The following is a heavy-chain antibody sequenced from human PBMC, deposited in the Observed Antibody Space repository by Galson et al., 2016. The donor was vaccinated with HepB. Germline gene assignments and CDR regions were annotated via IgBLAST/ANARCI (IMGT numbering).Heavy chain of an antibody. V-gene: IGHV4-39*01. J-gene: IGHJ4*02. Sequence: ETLSLTCTVSGDSISTSSYFWGWIRQPPGKGLEYIGSLFYFGSAYYNPSLKSRVTISADSSKNQFSLRLSSVTAADTAFYYCARLKAGYTYGMIDYWGQGTLVAVSS. CDR2: LFYFGSA. D-gene: IGHD5-18*01. CDR3: ARLKAGYTYGMIDY. CDR1: GDSISTSSYF.